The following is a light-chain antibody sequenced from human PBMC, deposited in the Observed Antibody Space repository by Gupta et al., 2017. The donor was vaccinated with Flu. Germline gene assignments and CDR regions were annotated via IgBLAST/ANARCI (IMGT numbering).Light chain of an antibody. V-gene: IGKV1-33*01. Sequence: DIQMTQSPSSLSASVGDRVTITCQASQDISNYLNWYQQKPGKAPKLLIYDASNLETGVPSRFSGSGSGTDFTFTISSLQPEDFATYYCQQDDNPLHTFGEGTKMEIK. CDR3: QQDDNPLHT. J-gene: IGKJ2*01. CDR2: DAS. CDR1: QDISNY.